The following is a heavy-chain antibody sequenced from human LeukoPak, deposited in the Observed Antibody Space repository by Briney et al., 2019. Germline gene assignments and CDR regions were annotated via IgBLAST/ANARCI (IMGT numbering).Heavy chain of an antibody. D-gene: IGHD6-6*01. V-gene: IGHV1-69*05. J-gene: IGHJ6*03. Sequence: GASVKVSCTASGGTFSSYAISWVRQAPGQGLEWMGRIIPIFGTANYAQKFQGRVTITTDESTSTAYMELSSLRSEDTAVYYCARVVAGYSSSAQRYYYYMDVWGKGTTVTVSS. CDR1: GGTFSSYA. CDR2: IIPIFGTA. CDR3: ARVVAGYSSSAQRYYYYMDV.